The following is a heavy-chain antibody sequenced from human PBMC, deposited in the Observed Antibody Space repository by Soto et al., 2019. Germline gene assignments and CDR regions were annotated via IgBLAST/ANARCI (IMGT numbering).Heavy chain of an antibody. Sequence: QVQLVESGGGVVQPGRSLRLSCAASGFTFSSYAMHWVRQAPGKGLEWVAVISYDGSNKYYADSVKGRFTISRDNSKNTLYLQMNSLRAEDTAVYYCASPKHAYSSSSGAWYWGQGTLVTVSS. CDR1: GFTFSSYA. CDR2: ISYDGSNK. V-gene: IGHV3-30-3*01. CDR3: ASPKHAYSSSSGAWY. D-gene: IGHD6-6*01. J-gene: IGHJ4*02.